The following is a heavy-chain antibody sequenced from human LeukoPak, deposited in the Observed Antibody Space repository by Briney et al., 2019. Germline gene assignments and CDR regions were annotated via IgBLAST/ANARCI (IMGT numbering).Heavy chain of an antibody. CDR2: IYYSGST. J-gene: IGHJ5*02. CDR3: ARGRRYSSSWYDRRFDP. Sequence: SETLSLTCTVSGGSVSSGSYYWSWIRQPPGKGLEWIGYIYYSGSTNYNPSLKSRVTISVDTSKNQFSLKLSSVTAADTAVYYCARGRRYSSSWYDRRFDPWGQGTLVTVSS. V-gene: IGHV4-61*01. CDR1: GGSVSSGSYY. D-gene: IGHD6-13*01.